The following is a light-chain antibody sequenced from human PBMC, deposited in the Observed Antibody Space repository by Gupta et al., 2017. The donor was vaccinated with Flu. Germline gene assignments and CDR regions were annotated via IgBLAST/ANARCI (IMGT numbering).Light chain of an antibody. Sequence: ALSQPASVSGAPVTSIPISCPRTSSYVGSYNLFSWYQPHPRKPPKLMIYEGSKRPSGVSNRFSGSKSGNTASLTISGLQAEEEADYYCCSYAGSSTYVFGTGTKVTVL. CDR2: EGS. CDR1: SSYVGSYNL. J-gene: IGLJ1*01. CDR3: CSYAGSSTYV. V-gene: IGLV2-23*01.